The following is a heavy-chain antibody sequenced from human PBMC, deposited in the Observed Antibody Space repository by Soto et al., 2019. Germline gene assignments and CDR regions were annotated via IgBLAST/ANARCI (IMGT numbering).Heavy chain of an antibody. V-gene: IGHV1-18*04. D-gene: IGHD3-3*01. CDR2: ISAYNGNT. Sequence: ASVKASCEAACYTLTRDRIILVLEETGQGLEWMGWISAYNGNTNYAQKLQGRVTMTTDTSTSTAYMELRSLRSDDTAVYYCAREGYDFWSGYYPHGMDVLVQGTTVTVSS. J-gene: IGHJ6*02. CDR1: CYTLTRDR. CDR3: AREGYDFWSGYYPHGMDV.